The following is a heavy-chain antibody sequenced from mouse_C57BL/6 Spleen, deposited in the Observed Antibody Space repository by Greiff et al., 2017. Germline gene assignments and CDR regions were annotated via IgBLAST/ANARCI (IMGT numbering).Heavy chain of an antibody. Sequence: VKLVESGPGLVQPSQSLSITCTVSGFSLTSYGVHWVRQSPGKGLEWLGVIWSGGSTDYNAAFISRLSISKDNSTSQVFFNMNSLQADDTAIYYCAGTGTYYAMDYWGQGTSVTVSS. V-gene: IGHV2-2*01. J-gene: IGHJ4*01. D-gene: IGHD4-1*01. CDR2: IWSGGST. CDR3: AGTGTYYAMDY. CDR1: GFSLTSYG.